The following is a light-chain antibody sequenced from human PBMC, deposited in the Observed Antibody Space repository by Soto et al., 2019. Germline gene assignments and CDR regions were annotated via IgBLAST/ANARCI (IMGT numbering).Light chain of an antibody. Sequence: DIQMTQSPSTLSASVGDRVTITCRASQSISSWLAWYQQKPVKAPNLLIYDASSLENGVPSRFSGSGSGTEFTLTLNSLQPDDFATYYCQQYNKTFGQGTKVEIK. CDR1: QSISSW. V-gene: IGKV1-5*01. J-gene: IGKJ1*01. CDR3: QQYNKT. CDR2: DAS.